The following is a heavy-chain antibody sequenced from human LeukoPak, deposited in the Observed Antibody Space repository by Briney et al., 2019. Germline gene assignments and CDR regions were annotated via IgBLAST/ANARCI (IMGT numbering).Heavy chain of an antibody. CDR2: ISAYNGNT. V-gene: IGHV1-18*01. CDR1: GYTFTSYG. D-gene: IGHD3-22*01. CDR3: ARSDGYPYYYYGMDV. J-gene: IGHJ6*02. Sequence: ASVKVSCKASGYTFTSYGISWVRQGPGQGLEWMGWISAYNGNTNYAQKLQGRVTMTTDTSTSTAYMELRSLRSDDTAVYYCARSDGYPYYYYGMDVWGQGTTVTVSS.